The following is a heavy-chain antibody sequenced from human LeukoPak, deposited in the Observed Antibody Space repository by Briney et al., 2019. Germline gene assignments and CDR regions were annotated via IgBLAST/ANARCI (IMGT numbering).Heavy chain of an antibody. CDR2: TYYRSKWYN. J-gene: IGHJ4*02. V-gene: IGHV6-1*01. CDR3: ARASFLDSSGYYLFDY. Sequence: SQTLSLTCAISGDSVSSNSAAWNWIRQSPSRGLEWLGRTYYRSKWYNDYAVYVKSRITCNPDPSKNQFSLQLNSVPPEDTAVYYCARASFLDSSGYYLFDYWGQGTLVTVSS. CDR1: GDSVSSNSAA. D-gene: IGHD3-22*01.